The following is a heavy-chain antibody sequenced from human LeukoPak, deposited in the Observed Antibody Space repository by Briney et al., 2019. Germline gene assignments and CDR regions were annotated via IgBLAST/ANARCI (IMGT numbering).Heavy chain of an antibody. J-gene: IGHJ1*01. V-gene: IGHV1-18*04. Sequence: ASVKVSCKASGYTFTGYYMHWVRQAPGQGLEWVAWISVYNGNTDYAQRVQDRITLTTDTSTSTAYMEVRSLRSDDTAVYYCVRDFPTKSLRHFQYWGEGTLVTVSS. D-gene: IGHD5-12*01. CDR2: ISVYNGNT. CDR1: GYTFTGYY. CDR3: VRDFPTKSLRHFQY.